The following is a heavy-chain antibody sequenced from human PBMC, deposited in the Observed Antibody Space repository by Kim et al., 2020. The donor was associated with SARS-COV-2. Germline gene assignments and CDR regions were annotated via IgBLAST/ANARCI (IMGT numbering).Heavy chain of an antibody. J-gene: IGHJ3*02. Sequence: SETLSLTCSASAGSISSATYYRGWIRQPPGKGLEWIGSIYYSGSANYNPSLKSRVTISVDTSRNQFSLKLNSVTAADTAVYYCARHFDYPKAFDIWGQGT. CDR3: ARHFDYPKAFDI. CDR1: AGSISSATYY. CDR2: IYYSGSA. D-gene: IGHD4-17*01. V-gene: IGHV4-39*01.